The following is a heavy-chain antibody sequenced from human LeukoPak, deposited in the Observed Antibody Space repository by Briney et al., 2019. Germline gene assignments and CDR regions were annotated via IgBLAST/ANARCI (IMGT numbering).Heavy chain of an antibody. CDR3: AHRLGPSGSYAFDI. CDR1: GFSLSTSGVG. D-gene: IGHD3-10*01. V-gene: IGHV2-5*01. J-gene: IGHJ3*02. Sequence: SGPRLVNPTQTLALTCTFPGFSLSTSGVGVGWIRQPPGKALEWLALIYWNDDKRYSPSLKSRLTITNDTSKNQVVLTMTTMDPVDTATYYCAHRLGPSGSYAFDIWGQGTMVTVSS. CDR2: IYWNDDK.